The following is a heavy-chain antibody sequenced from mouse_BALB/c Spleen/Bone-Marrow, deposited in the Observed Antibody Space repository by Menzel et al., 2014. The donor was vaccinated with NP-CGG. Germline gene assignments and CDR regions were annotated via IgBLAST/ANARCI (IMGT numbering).Heavy chain of an antibody. CDR3: SRHNYDDTWFAY. D-gene: IGHD2-4*01. Sequence: EVQVVESGGGLVQPGGSLKLSCATSGFTFSDYYMYWVRQTPEKRLAWAAYISNGGGSTYYPDTVKGRVTISRDNAKNTLCLQMRRLKSEDTAMYYCSRHNYDDTWFAYWGQGTLVTVSA. J-gene: IGHJ3*01. CDR1: GFTFSDYY. V-gene: IGHV5-12*02. CDR2: ISNGGGST.